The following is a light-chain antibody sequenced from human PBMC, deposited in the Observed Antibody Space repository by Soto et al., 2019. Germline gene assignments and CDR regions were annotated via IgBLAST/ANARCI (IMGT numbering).Light chain of an antibody. Sequence: EIVLTQSPATLSLSPWERATLSCRASQSVSSYLAWYQQKPGQAPRLLIYGASTRATGIPARFSGSGSGTEFTLTISSLQPEDFVTYYCQQSYSTPITFGQGTRLEIK. CDR1: QSVSSY. V-gene: IGKV3-11*01. J-gene: IGKJ5*01. CDR2: GAS. CDR3: QQSYSTPIT.